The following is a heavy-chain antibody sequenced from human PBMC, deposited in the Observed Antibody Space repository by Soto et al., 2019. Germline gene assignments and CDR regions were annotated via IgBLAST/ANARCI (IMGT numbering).Heavy chain of an antibody. CDR1: GFTFSSYG. D-gene: IGHD5-18*01. J-gene: IGHJ6*03. V-gene: IGHV3-30*18. CDR2: ISYDGSNK. CDR3: AKDDHLVDGTAMGNYYYYYMDV. Sequence: GGSLRLSCAASGFTFSSYGMHWVRQAPGKGLEWVAVISYDGSNKYYADSVKGRFTISRDNSKNTLYLQMNSLRAEDTAVYYCAKDDHLVDGTAMGNYYYYYMDVWGKGTTVTVSS.